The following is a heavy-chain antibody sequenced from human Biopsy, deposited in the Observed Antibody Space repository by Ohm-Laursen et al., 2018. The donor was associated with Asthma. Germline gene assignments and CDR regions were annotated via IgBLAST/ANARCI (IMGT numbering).Heavy chain of an antibody. D-gene: IGHD3-10*01. Sequence: SVKVSCKTYGYTFNSAGITWVRQAPGQGLEWMGWISVYNGNTKVAQKLQDRVTMIADTSTSTAYMELRSLRSDDTAVYFCARAVDYSHYYGIDVWGQGTTVTVS. CDR3: ARAVDYSHYYGIDV. J-gene: IGHJ6*02. V-gene: IGHV1-18*01. CDR2: ISVYNGNT. CDR1: GYTFNSAG.